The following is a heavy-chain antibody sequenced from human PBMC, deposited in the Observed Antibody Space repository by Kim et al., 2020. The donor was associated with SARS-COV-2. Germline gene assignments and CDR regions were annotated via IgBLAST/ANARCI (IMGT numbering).Heavy chain of an antibody. Sequence: VEGRFTITRDNDKNSMYLQMNSLRVEDTAVYYCARPDYYDSSGGKASFDYWGQGTLVTVSS. CDR3: ARPDYYDSSGGKASFDY. D-gene: IGHD3-22*01. V-gene: IGHV3-21*01. J-gene: IGHJ4*02.